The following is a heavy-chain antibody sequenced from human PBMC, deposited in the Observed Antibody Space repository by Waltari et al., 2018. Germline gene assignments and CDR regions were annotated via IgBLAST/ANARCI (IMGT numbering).Heavy chain of an antibody. CDR1: GFTVCTFW. CDR3: ARGWAHLDS. CDR2: TKEDGKEI. J-gene: IGHJ4*02. D-gene: IGHD1-26*01. Sequence: EVQLVESGGNLVQPGGSLRPSCSASGFTVCTFWMPWVRPAPGKGLEWVANTKEDGKEIYYLDSVKGRFTISRDNAKNSLFLQMNSLRAEDTAIYYCARGWAHLDSWGQGTLVTVSS. V-gene: IGHV3-7*01.